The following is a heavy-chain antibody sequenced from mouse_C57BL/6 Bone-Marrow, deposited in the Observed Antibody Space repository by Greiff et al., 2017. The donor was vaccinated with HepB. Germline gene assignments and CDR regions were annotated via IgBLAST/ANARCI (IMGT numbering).Heavy chain of an antibody. V-gene: IGHV5-2*01. CDR2: INSDGGST. CDR1: EYEFPSHD. Sequence: EVKLMESGGGLVQPGESLKLSCESNEYEFPSHDMSWVRKTPEKRLELVAAINSDGGSTYYPDTMERRFIISRDTTKQTLYLQMSSLRSEDTALYYCARHGLGSSYYWYFDVWGTGTTVTVSS. D-gene: IGHD1-1*01. J-gene: IGHJ1*03. CDR3: ARHGLGSSYYWYFDV.